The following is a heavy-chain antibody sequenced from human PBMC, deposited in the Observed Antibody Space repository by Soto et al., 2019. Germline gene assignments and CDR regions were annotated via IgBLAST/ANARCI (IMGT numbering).Heavy chain of an antibody. V-gene: IGHV4-34*01. J-gene: IGHJ4*02. Sequence: QVQLQQWGAGLLKPSETLSLTCAVYGWSFSGYYWSWIRQPPGKGLEWMGEINQSGSTNYNPSLKSRVTISVDTSKNQFSLKLSSVTAADTAVYYCARTYSSSWSPFEYWGQGTLVTVSS. CDR1: GWSFSGYY. D-gene: IGHD6-13*01. CDR2: INQSGST. CDR3: ARTYSSSWSPFEY.